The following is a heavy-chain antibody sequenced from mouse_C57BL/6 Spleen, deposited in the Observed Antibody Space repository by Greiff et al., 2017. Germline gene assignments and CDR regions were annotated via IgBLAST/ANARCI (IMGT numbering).Heavy chain of an antibody. CDR3: AKGGSYYSNYEGFAY. V-gene: IGHV1-72*01. Sequence: QVQLKQSGAELVKPGASVKLSCKASGYTFTSYWMHWVKQRPGRGLEWIGRIDPNSGGTKYNEKFKSKATLTVDKPSSTAYMQLSSLTSEDSAVYYCAKGGSYYSNYEGFAYWGQGTLVTVSA. D-gene: IGHD2-5*01. CDR2: IDPNSGGT. J-gene: IGHJ3*01. CDR1: GYTFTSYW.